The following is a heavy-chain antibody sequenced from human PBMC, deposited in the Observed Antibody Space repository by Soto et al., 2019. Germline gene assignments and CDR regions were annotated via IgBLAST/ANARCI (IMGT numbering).Heavy chain of an antibody. V-gene: IGHV3-66*01. CDR1: GFTVSSNC. CDR2: IYSGGST. CDR3: ASPSTGGAFDI. Sequence: GESLKISCAASGFTVSSNCMSWVRQAPGKGLEWVSVIYSGGSTYYADSVKGRFTISRDNSKNTLYLQMNSLRAEDTAVYYCASPSTGGAFDIWGQGTMVTVSS. J-gene: IGHJ3*02.